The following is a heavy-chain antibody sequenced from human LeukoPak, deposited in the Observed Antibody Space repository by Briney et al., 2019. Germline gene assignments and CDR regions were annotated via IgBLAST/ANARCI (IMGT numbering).Heavy chain of an antibody. J-gene: IGHJ4*02. V-gene: IGHV3-53*01. CDR2: IYSGGST. CDR3: ARSPGYSYGYVDY. D-gene: IGHD5-18*01. Sequence: PGGSLRLSCSASGFIFSDFWMSWVRQAPGKGLEWVSVIYSGGSTYYADSVKGRFTISRDNSKNTLYLQMNSLRAEDTAVYYCARSPGYSYGYVDYWGQGTLVTVSS. CDR1: GFIFSDFW.